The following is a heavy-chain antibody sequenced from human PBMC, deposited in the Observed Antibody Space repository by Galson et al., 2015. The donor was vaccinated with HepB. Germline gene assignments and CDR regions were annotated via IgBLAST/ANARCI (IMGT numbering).Heavy chain of an antibody. CDR1: GFTFNTYG. CDR2: IGPGDDT. V-gene: IGHV3-48*01. D-gene: IGHD3-16*01. Sequence: SLRLSCAASGFTFNTYGMNWVRQAPGKALEWISYIGPGDDTYYADSVKGRFTISRDNAKNSLYLQLSSLRGEHTAVYYCAREAYNDFGGGHWGQGTLVTVSS. CDR3: AREAYNDFGGGH. J-gene: IGHJ4*02.